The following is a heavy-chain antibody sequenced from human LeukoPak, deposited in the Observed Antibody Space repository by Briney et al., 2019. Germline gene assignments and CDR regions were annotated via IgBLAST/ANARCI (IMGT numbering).Heavy chain of an antibody. D-gene: IGHD2/OR15-2a*01. CDR3: AIYFAGAGGRGT. Sequence: PSETLSLTCTVPGGSISSGDYHWSWIRQHPGKGLEWIGYIYDGGSSYYKPSLKSRVTISVDASNNQFSLKLSSVTAADTAVYYCAIYFAGAGGRGTWGQGTLVTVSS. J-gene: IGHJ4*02. CDR1: GGSISSGDYH. CDR2: IYDGGSS. V-gene: IGHV4-31*03.